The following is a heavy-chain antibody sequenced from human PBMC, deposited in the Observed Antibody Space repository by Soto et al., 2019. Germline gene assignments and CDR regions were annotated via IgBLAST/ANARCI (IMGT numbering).Heavy chain of an antibody. D-gene: IGHD3-10*01. J-gene: IGHJ4*02. CDR1: GFTFDDYA. Sequence: EVLLVESGGGLVQPGRSLRLSCAGSGFTFDDYAMHWVRQAPGKGLEWVSGISWNSGSIAYVDSVKGRFTISRDNAKNSLYLQMNSLKSEDTALYYCVKKGAGSTRPFDYWGQGTLVTVSS. V-gene: IGHV3-9*01. CDR3: VKKGAGSTRPFDY. CDR2: ISWNSGSI.